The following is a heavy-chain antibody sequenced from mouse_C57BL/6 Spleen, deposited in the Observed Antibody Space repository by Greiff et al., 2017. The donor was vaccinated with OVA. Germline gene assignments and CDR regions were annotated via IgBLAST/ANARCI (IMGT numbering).Heavy chain of an antibody. J-gene: IGHJ4*01. CDR2: INPNNGGT. V-gene: IGHV1-26*01. D-gene: IGHD2-2*01. Sequence: EVQLQQSGPELVKPGASVKISCKASGYTFTDYYMNWVKQSHGKSLEWIGDINPNNGGTSYNQKFKGKATLTVDKSSSTAYMELRSLTSEDSAVYYCARWGLGYAMDYWGQGTSVTVSS. CDR1: GYTFTDYY. CDR3: ARWGLGYAMDY.